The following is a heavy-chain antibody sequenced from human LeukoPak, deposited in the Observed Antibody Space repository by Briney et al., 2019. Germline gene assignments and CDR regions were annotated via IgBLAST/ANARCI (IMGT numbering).Heavy chain of an antibody. J-gene: IGHJ4*02. CDR1: GGTFSSYA. V-gene: IGHV1-69*13. D-gene: IGHD1-1*01. CDR2: IIPIFGTA. Sequence: GASVKVSCKASGGTFSSYAISWVRQAPGQGLEWMGGIIPIFGTANYAQKFQGRVTITADESTSTAYMELSSLRSEDTAVYYCARVAATTLMNYFDYWGQGTLVTVSS. CDR3: ARVAATTLMNYFDY.